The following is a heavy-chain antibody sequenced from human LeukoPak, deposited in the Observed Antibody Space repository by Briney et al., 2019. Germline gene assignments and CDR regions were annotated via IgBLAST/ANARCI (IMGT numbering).Heavy chain of an antibody. CDR3: ARDHVGSGYSSYFDY. D-gene: IGHD3-22*01. J-gene: IGHJ4*02. V-gene: IGHV3-21*01. CDR2: ISSSSSYM. Sequence: GGSLRLSCAASGFTFSSYSMNWVRQAPGKGLEWVSSISSSSSYMYYADSVKGRFTISRDNAKNSLCLQMNSLRAEDTAVYYCARDHVGSGYSSYFDYWGQGTLVTVSS. CDR1: GFTFSSYS.